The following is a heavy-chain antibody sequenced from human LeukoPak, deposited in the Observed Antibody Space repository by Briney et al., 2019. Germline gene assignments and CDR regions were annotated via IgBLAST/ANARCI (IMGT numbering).Heavy chain of an antibody. J-gene: IGHJ3*02. V-gene: IGHV1-18*01. CDR1: GYTITSYG. Sequence: GASVKVSCKASGYTITSYGISWVRQAPGQGLEWMGWISAYTNYAQKLQGRVTMTTDTSTSTAYMELRSLRSDDTAVYYCARISYYYDSSGHSLDAFDIWGQGTMVTVSS. D-gene: IGHD3-22*01. CDR2: ISAYT. CDR3: ARISYYYDSSGHSLDAFDI.